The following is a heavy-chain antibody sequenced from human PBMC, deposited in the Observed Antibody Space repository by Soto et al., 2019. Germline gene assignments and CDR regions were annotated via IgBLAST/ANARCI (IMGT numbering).Heavy chain of an antibody. CDR3: ARQRRGGYWFDP. CDR1: GVSVINGDYY. J-gene: IGHJ5*02. V-gene: IGHV4-30-4*01. Sequence: PSETLSLPCALSGVSVINGDYYWSWMRQSPGKALEWIGNIYYSGTTSYNPSLNSRLSISIDTSRNQFSLQVTSVTAADTAIYYWARQRRGGYWFDPWGQGTLVTVSS. CDR2: IYYSGTT.